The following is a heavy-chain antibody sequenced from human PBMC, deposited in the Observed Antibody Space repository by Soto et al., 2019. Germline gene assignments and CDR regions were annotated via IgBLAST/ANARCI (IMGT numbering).Heavy chain of an antibody. CDR1: GGSISTYY. CDR2: IYTRGYT. D-gene: IGHD6-19*01. J-gene: IGHJ5*02. V-gene: IGHV4-4*07. Sequence: QVQLQESGPGLVKPSETLSLTCTVSGGSISTYYWNWIRQPAGERLEWIGRIYTRGYTKYKTSLKSRVTMSLDTSQRQFSLELASGTAADTAVYYCARETVAGTDNWFDTWGQGIQVMVSS. CDR3: ARETVAGTDNWFDT.